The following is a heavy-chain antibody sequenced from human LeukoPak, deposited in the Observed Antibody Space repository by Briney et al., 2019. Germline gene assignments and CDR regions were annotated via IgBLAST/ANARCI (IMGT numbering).Heavy chain of an antibody. V-gene: IGHV4-34*01. D-gene: IGHD3-3*01. J-gene: IGHJ4*02. CDR1: GGSFSGYY. CDR2: INHSGST. Sequence: LSETLSLTCAVYGGSFSGYYWSWIRQPPGKGLEWIGEINHSGSTNYNPSLKSRVNISVDTSKIQFSLNLSSVTAADTAVYYCARGLARGYPPIPFDYWGQGTLVTVSS. CDR3: ARGLARGYPPIPFDY.